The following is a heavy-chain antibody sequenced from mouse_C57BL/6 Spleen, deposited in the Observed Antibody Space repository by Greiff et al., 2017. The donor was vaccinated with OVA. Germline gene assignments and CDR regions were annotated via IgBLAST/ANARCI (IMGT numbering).Heavy chain of an antibody. Sequence: EVKVVESEGGLVQPGSSMKLSCTASGFTFSDYYMAWVRQVPEKGLEWVANINYDGSSTYYLDSLKSRFIISRDNAKNILYLQMSSLKSEDTATYYWARDESNYFDYWGQGTTLTVSS. CDR3: ARDESNYFDY. D-gene: IGHD5-1*01. V-gene: IGHV5-16*01. J-gene: IGHJ2*01. CDR2: INYDGSST. CDR1: GFTFSDYY.